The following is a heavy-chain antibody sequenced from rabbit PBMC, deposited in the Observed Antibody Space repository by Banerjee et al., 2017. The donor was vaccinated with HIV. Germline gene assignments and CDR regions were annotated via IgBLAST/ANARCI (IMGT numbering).Heavy chain of an antibody. CDR2: INSGSGSA. CDR3: ARGYLDHGYPFNL. J-gene: IGHJ4*01. CDR1: GFTISSSYW. D-gene: IGHD7-1*01. V-gene: IGHV1S40*01. Sequence: QSLEESGGDLVKPGASLTLTCTASGFTISSSYWIWWVRQAPGKGLEWIACINSGSGSAYYASWAKGRFTISKTSSTTVTLQMTSLTVADTATYFCARGYLDHGYPFNLWGQGTLVTVS.